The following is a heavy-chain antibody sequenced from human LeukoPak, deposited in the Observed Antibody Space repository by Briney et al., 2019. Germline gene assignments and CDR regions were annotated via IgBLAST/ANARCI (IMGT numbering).Heavy chain of an antibody. D-gene: IGHD4-17*01. CDR1: GYSFTSYW. CDR2: IYPGDSDT. CDR3: ASTRDGDYGWFDP. Sequence: GESLKISCQGSGYSFTSYWIGWVRQMPGKGLEWMGIIYPGDSDTRYSPSFQGQVTISADKSISTAYPQWSSLKASDTAMYYCASTRDGDYGWFDPWGQGPLVTVSS. V-gene: IGHV5-51*01. J-gene: IGHJ5*02.